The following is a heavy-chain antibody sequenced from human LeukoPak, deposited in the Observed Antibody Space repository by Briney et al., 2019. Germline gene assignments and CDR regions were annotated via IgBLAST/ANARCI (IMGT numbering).Heavy chain of an antibody. V-gene: IGHV1-2*02. CDR3: ARSDITIFGGEGWFDP. CDR1: GYTFTGYY. CDR2: INPNSGGP. Sequence: ASVKVSCKASGYTFTGYYMHWVRQAPGQGLEWMGWINPNSGGPNYAQKLQGRVTMTRVTSISTAYMELSRLRSDDTAVYYCARSDITIFGGEGWFDPWGQGTLVTVSS. D-gene: IGHD3-3*01. J-gene: IGHJ5*02.